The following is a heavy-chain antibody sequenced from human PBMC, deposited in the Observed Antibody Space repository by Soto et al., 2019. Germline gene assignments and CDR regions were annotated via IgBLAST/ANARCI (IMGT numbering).Heavy chain of an antibody. CDR2: IKQDGSDK. Sequence: GGSLSLSCAVPKFTFGDYWMSWVRPAPGKGLEWISNIKQDGSDKNYADSVKGRFTISRDNADNSMYLQMNSLRAEDTAVYYCATLSYGQLRYFDNWGQGTLVTVSS. CDR3: ATLSYGQLRYFDN. CDR1: KFTFGDYW. D-gene: IGHD4-17*01. V-gene: IGHV3-7*01. J-gene: IGHJ4*02.